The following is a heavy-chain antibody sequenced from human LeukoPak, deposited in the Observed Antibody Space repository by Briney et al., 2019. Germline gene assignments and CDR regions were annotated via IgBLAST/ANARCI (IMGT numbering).Heavy chain of an antibody. D-gene: IGHD3/OR15-3a*01. CDR2: IYYSGST. V-gene: IGHV4-59*01. Sequence: SETLSLTCTVSGGSISSYYWTWIRQPPGKGLEWIGYIYYSGSTNYNPSLKSRVTISVDTSKTQFSLKLRSVTAADTAVYFCARVLIYGPFDIWGQGTMVTVSS. J-gene: IGHJ3*02. CDR1: GGSISSYY. CDR3: ARVLIYGPFDI.